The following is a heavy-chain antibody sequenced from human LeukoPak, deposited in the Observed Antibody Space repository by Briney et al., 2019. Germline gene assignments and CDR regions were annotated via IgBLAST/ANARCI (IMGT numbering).Heavy chain of an antibody. D-gene: IGHD3-3*01. J-gene: IGHJ4*02. CDR1: GYSFTGHY. CDR3: ARETIFGVVIPNIHFDY. Sequence: GASVKVSCKASGYSFTGHYLHWVRQAPGQGLEWMGWINPNSGGRKYAQKFQGRVTMTKDISISTAYMELRSLRSDDTAVYYCARETIFGVVIPNIHFDYWGQGTLVTVSS. CDR2: INPNSGGR. V-gene: IGHV1-2*02.